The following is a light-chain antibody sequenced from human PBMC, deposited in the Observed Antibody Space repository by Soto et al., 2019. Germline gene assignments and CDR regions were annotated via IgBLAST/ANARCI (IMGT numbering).Light chain of an antibody. CDR3: QQNYRAPPT. J-gene: IGKJ2*01. CDR2: DAS. V-gene: IGKV1-39*01. Sequence: DIQMTQSPSSLSASVGDRVTITCRASLNVNNFLNWYQLRPGKAPKLLICDASTVHGGVPSRFNGSGSGTDFTLTNASLQPEDVAKSYCQQNYRAPPTFGQGTKLYLK. CDR1: LNVNNF.